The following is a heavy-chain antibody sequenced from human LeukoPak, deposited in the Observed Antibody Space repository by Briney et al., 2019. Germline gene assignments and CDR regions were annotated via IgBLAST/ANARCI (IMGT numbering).Heavy chain of an antibody. D-gene: IGHD3-22*01. CDR3: ARDWPYYYDSSGYYPLFDY. V-gene: IGHV3-7*01. CDR2: IKQDGSEK. CDR1: GFTFSSYW. J-gene: IGHJ4*02. Sequence: GGSLRLSCAASGFTFSSYWMSWVRQAPGKGLEWVANIKQDGSEKYYVDSVKGRFTISRDNAKNSLYLQMNSLRAEDTAVYYCARDWPYYYDSSGYYPLFDYWGQGTLVTVSS.